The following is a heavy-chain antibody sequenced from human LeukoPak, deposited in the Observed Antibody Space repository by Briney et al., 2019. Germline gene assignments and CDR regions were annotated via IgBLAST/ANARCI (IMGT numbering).Heavy chain of an antibody. Sequence: GGSLRLSCAASGFTVSSNYMSWVRQAPGKGLEWVSVIYSGGSTYYADSVKGRFTISRDNSKNTLYLQMNSLRAEDTAVYYCARRGDRYNLYYFDYWGQGTLVTVSS. CDR3: ARRGDRYNLYYFDY. CDR1: GFTVSSNY. CDR2: IYSGGST. J-gene: IGHJ4*02. V-gene: IGHV3-53*01. D-gene: IGHD5-24*01.